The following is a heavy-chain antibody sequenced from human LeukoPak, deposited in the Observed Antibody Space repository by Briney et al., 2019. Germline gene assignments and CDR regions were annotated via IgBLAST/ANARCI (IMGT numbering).Heavy chain of an antibody. Sequence: GGSLRLSCAASGFTFSSYEMNWVRQAPGKGLEWVSYISSSGSTIYYADSVKGRFTISRDNAKNSLYLQMNSLRAEDTAVYYCAREHSGYDFSGRDYYYMDVWGKGTTVTVSS. CDR2: ISSSGSTI. J-gene: IGHJ6*03. CDR1: GFTFSSYE. D-gene: IGHD5-12*01. CDR3: AREHSGYDFSGRDYYYMDV. V-gene: IGHV3-48*03.